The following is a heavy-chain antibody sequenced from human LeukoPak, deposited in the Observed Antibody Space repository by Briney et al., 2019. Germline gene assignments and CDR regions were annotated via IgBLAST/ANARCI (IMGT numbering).Heavy chain of an antibody. V-gene: IGHV4-39*07. D-gene: IGHD6-19*01. CDR2: IYYSGST. CDR1: GGSISSSSYY. Sequence: PSETLSLTCTVSGGSISSSSYYWGWIRQPPGKGLEWIGSIYYSGSTYYNPSLKSRVTISVDTSKNQFSLKLSSVTAADTAVYYCARVGSSGWPPNPHFDYWGQGTLVTVSS. J-gene: IGHJ4*02. CDR3: ARVGSSGWPPNPHFDY.